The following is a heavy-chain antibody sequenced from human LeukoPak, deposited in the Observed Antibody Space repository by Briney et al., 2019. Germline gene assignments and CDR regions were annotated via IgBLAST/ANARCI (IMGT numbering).Heavy chain of an antibody. CDR3: ARSVSGSYPDY. V-gene: IGHV4-38-2*02. CDR2: IYHSGST. CDR1: GYSISSGYY. D-gene: IGHD1-26*01. J-gene: IGHJ4*02. Sequence: SETLSLTCTVSGYSISSGYYWGWIRQPPGKGLEWIGSIYHSGSTYYNPSLKSRVTISVDTSKNQFSLKLSSVTAADTAVYYCARSVSGSYPDYWGQGTLVTVSS.